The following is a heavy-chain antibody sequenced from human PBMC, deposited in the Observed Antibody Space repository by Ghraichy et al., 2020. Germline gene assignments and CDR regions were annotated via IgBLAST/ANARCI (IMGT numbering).Heavy chain of an antibody. Sequence: GSLRLSCAVYGGSFSGYYWSWIRQPPGKGLEWIGEINHSGSTNYNPSLKSRVTISVDTSKNQFSLKLSSVTAADTAVYYCARGRLVYYYYGMDVWGQGTTVTVSS. V-gene: IGHV4-34*01. CDR1: GGSFSGYY. J-gene: IGHJ6*02. CDR3: ARGRLVYYYYGMDV. CDR2: INHSGST. D-gene: IGHD6-6*01.